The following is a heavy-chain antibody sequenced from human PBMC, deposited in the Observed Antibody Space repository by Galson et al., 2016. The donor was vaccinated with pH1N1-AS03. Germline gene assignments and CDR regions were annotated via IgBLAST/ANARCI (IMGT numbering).Heavy chain of an antibody. J-gene: IGHJ4*02. V-gene: IGHV1-2*04. CDR1: GYTFTDYY. CDR2: INPNSGDT. D-gene: IGHD2-15*01. Sequence: SVKVSCKASGYTFTDYYIHWVRQAPGQGLEWMGWINPNSGDTNYAQKFQGWVTMTRDTSISTAYLALPTLRSDDTAVYFCARGEEYSGWWALRSDGGHHFEHRGQGTLITVSP. CDR3: ARGEEYSGWWALRSDGGHHFEH.